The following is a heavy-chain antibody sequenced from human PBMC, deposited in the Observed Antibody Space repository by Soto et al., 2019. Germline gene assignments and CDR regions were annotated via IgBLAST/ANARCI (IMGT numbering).Heavy chain of an antibody. CDR2: IYYSGST. D-gene: IGHD4-17*01. V-gene: IGHV4-31*03. Sequence: SETLSLTCTVSGGSISSGGYYWSWIRQHPGKGLEWIGYIYYSGSTYYNPSLKSRVTISVDTSKNQFSLKLSSVTAADTAVYYCERGARSNWFDPWGQGTLVTVSS. CDR1: GGSISSGGYY. CDR3: ERGARSNWFDP. J-gene: IGHJ5*02.